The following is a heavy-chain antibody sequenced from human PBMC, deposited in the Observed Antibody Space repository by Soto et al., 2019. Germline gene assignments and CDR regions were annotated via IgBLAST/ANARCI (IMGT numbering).Heavy chain of an antibody. D-gene: IGHD2-15*01. V-gene: IGHV1-2*02. CDR1: GYTFIGYY. J-gene: IGHJ5*02. CDR2: INPNSGGT. Sequence: QVQLVQSGAEVKKPGASVKVSCKASGYTFIGYYMYWVRQAPGQGLEWMGWINPNSGGTNYAQKFQGRVTMTRDTSISTAYMELSRLRSDDTAVYYCARDSGGSCYAGDPWGQGTLVTVSS. CDR3: ARDSGGSCYAGDP.